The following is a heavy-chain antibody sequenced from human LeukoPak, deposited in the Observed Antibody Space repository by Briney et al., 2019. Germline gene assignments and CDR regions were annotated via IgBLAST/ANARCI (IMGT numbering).Heavy chain of an antibody. V-gene: IGHV1-46*01. CDR3: ARGGVVVPAAIGYYYYGMDV. CDR1: GYTFTSYY. J-gene: IGHJ6*02. CDR2: INPSGGST. D-gene: IGHD2-2*02. Sequence: RASVKVSCKASGYTFTSYYMHWVRQAPGQGLEWMGIINPSGGSTSYAQKFQGRVTMTRDTSTSTAYMELSRLRSDDTAVYYCARGGVVVPAAIGYYYYGMDVWGQGTTVTVSS.